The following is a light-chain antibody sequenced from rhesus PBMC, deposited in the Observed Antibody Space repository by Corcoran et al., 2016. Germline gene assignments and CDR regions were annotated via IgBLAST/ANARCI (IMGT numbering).Light chain of an antibody. Sequence: DIQMTQSPSSLSASVGHTVTITRRTSQAIRNYLAWYQQKPGKAPKPLIYYASNLESGVPSRFSGSGSGTDFTLTIRRLQPEDFATYYCQQHNSYPLTFGGGTKVELK. J-gene: IGKJ4*01. CDR3: QQHNSYPLT. CDR2: YAS. V-gene: IGKV1S14*01. CDR1: QAIRNY.